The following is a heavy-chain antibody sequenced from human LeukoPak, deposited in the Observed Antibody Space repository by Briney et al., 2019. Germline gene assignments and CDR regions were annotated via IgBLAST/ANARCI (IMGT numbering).Heavy chain of an antibody. J-gene: IGHJ6*02. CDR1: GGSISSYY. D-gene: IGHD3-10*01. CDR3: AREIRGGGGMDV. Sequence: SETLSLTCTVSGGSISSYYWSWIRQPPGKGLEWIGYIYYSGSTNYNPSLKSRVTISVDTSKNQFSLKLSSVTAADTAVYYCAREIRGGGGMDVWGQGTTVTVSS. CDR2: IYYSGST. V-gene: IGHV4-59*01.